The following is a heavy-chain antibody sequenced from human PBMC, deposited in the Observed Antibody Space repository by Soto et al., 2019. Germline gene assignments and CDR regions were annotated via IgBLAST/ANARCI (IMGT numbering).Heavy chain of an antibody. D-gene: IGHD3-3*01. CDR3: ARTYYDFWSGQYYFDY. Sequence: ASVKVSCKASGYTFTDYGISWVRQAPGQGLEWMGWMNANNDNTKYAQKLQGRVTMTTNTSISTVYMELRSLRSEDTAVYYCARTYYDFWSGQYYFDYWGQGTLVTVSS. CDR2: MNANNDNT. J-gene: IGHJ4*02. CDR1: GYTFTDYG. V-gene: IGHV1-18*04.